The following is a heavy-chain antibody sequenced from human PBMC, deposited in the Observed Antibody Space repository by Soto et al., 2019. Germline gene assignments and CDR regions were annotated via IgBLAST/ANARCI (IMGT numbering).Heavy chain of an antibody. J-gene: IGHJ3*01. CDR3: ARGKPGAFDL. D-gene: IGHD7-27*01. CDR2: IHSDGSST. V-gene: IGHV3-74*03. Sequence: EVQLVESGGGLVQPGESLRLSCVASGFTFSYYWMHWVRQAPGKGLVWVPRIHSDGSSTTYADSVKDRFTITRDNARKTWYLQMNSLRAEDTAVYYCARGKPGAFDLWGQGTVLTVSS. CDR1: GFTFSYYW.